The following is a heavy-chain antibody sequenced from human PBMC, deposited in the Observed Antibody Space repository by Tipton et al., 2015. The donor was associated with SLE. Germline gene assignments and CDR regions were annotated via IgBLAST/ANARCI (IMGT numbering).Heavy chain of an antibody. J-gene: IGHJ5*02. CDR2: IDYRDIT. CDR1: GGSVSSNY. Sequence: TLSLTCTVSGGSVSSNYWSWIRQPPGKGLEWIGYIDYRDITNYNPSLKSRVTISADTSKNQFFLKVNSMTAADTAIYYCARHPPGPPLAGWFDPWGQGTLVTVSS. CDR3: ARHPPGPPLAGWFDP. V-gene: IGHV4-59*08.